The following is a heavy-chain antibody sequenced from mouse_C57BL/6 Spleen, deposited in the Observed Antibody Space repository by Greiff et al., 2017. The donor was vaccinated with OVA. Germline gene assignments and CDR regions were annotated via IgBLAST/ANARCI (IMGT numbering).Heavy chain of an antibody. D-gene: IGHD1-1*01. Sequence: VQLQQPGAELVRPGTSVKLSCKASGYTFTSYWMHWVKQRPGQGLEWIGVIDPSDSYTNYNQKFKGKATFTVDTASSTAYMQLSSLTSEDSAVYYCAVNYYGSSHYYAMDYWGQGTSVTVSS. J-gene: IGHJ4*01. CDR3: AVNYYGSSHYYAMDY. CDR1: GYTFTSYW. V-gene: IGHV1-59*01. CDR2: IDPSDSYT.